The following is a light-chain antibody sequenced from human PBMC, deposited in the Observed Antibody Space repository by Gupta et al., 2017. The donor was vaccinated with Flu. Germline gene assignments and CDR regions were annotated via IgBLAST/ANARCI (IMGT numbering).Light chain of an antibody. J-gene: IGKJ2*01. Sequence: VTLGQPASISCRSSQSRVHSDGNTYLHSFHQRPGQSPRRLLYKGSNRDSAVLDRLSGSGSCTDFTLKIISRVADDVVVYYCRLGKSWPSAFGQGTKVEI. CDR3: RLGKSWPSA. CDR1: QSRVHSDGNTY. CDR2: KGS. V-gene: IGKV2-30*02.